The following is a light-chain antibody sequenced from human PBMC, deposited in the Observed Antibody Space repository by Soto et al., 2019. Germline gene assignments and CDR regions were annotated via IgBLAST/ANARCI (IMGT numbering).Light chain of an antibody. CDR3: HQYGSSPDT. Sequence: EIVLTQSPGTLSLSPGERATLSCRASQSVNSNYLAWYQQKPGQAHRLLISGASSRATGIPDRFSGSGSGTDFTITISRLEREDFAVYYCHQYGSSPDTFGQGTKLEIK. V-gene: IGKV3-20*01. CDR1: QSVNSNY. J-gene: IGKJ2*01. CDR2: GAS.